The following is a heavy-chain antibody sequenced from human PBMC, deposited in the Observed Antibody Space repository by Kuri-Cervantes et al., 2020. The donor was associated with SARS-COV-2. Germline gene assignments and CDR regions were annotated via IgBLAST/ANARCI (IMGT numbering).Heavy chain of an antibody. CDR1: GYTFTSYY. D-gene: IGHD3-3*01. CDR3: ARGGAYDFWSGYYYEGIPFDY. V-gene: IGHV1-46*01. Sequence: ASVKVSCKASGYTFTSYYMHWVRQAPGQGLEWMGIINPSGGSTSYAQKFQGRVTMTRDTSTSTVYMEPSSLRSEDTAVYYCARGGAYDFWSGYYYEGIPFDYWGQGTLVTVSS. CDR2: INPSGGST. J-gene: IGHJ4*02.